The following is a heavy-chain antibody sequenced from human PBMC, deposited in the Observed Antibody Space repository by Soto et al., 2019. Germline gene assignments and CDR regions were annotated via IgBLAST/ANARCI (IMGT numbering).Heavy chain of an antibody. CDR2: IIPILGIA. V-gene: IGHV1-69*02. D-gene: IGHD3-22*01. J-gene: IGHJ6*02. CDR3: ARQEVTMIVVANYYYYGMDV. CDR1: GGTFSSYT. Sequence: ASVKVSCKASGGTFSSYTISWVRQAPGQGLEWMGRIIPILGIANYAQKFQGRVTITADKSTSTAYMELSSLRSEDTAVYYCARQEVTMIVVANYYYYGMDVWGQGTTVTVSS.